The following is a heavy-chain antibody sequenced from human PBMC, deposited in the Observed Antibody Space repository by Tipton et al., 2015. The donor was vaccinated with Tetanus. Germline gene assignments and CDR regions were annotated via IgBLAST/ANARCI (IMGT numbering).Heavy chain of an antibody. CDR2: FYPGDSDT. J-gene: IGHJ4*02. D-gene: IGHD1-26*01. V-gene: IGHV5-51*01. Sequence: QLVQSGAEVKKAGESLKISCKGFGYTFISYWIGWVRQTPGKGLEWMGIFYPGDSDTRYSPSFQGQVTISVDKSMKTAYLQWNSLKASDTAIYYCARHTSGSYHAPFDYWGQGTLVTVSS. CDR1: GYTFISYW. CDR3: ARHTSGSYHAPFDY.